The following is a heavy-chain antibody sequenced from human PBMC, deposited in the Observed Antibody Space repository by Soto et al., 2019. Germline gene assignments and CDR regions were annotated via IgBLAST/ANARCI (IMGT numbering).Heavy chain of an antibody. CDR1: GLTFSDYY. D-gene: IGHD3-22*01. Sequence: GSLRLSGAASGLTFSDYYMSWIRQAPGKGLEWVSYISSSGSTIYYADSVKGRFTISRDNAKNSLYLQMNSLRAEDTAVYYCTNSRDGYNFQYWGQGTLVTVSS. CDR2: ISSSGSTI. J-gene: IGHJ1*01. CDR3: TNSRDGYNFQY. V-gene: IGHV3-11*01.